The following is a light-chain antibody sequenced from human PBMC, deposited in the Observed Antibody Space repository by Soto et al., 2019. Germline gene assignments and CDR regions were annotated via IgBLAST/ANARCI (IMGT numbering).Light chain of an antibody. V-gene: IGKV3-15*01. CDR2: GAS. CDR3: QQYDKWQA. CDR1: QGVSRN. Sequence: EIVMPQSPATLSVSPGERATVSCRASQGVSRNVAWFQHKPGQAPRLLIYGASTRASGIPARFSGGGSGTEFTLTISSLQSEDFAGYYCQQYDKWQAFGQGTKVDIK. J-gene: IGKJ1*01.